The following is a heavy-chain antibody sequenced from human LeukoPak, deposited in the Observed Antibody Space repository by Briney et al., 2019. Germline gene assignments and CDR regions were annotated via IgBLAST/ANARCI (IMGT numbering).Heavy chain of an antibody. D-gene: IGHD4-11*01. Sequence: PSETLSLTCAVSGGSISSGGYSWRWIRQPPGTGLEWIGYIYHSGSTYYNPSLKSRVTISVDRSKNQFSLKLSSVTAADTAVYYCARGTVTTWGGFDPWGQGTLVTVSS. CDR3: ARGTVTTWGGFDP. V-gene: IGHV4-30-2*01. CDR2: IYHSGST. CDR1: GGSISSGGYS. J-gene: IGHJ5*02.